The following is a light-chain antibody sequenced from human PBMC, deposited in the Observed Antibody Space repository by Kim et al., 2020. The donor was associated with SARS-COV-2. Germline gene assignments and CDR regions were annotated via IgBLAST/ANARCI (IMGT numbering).Light chain of an antibody. CDR2: DVS. J-gene: IGKJ4*01. CDR3: QQYGTSPLT. CDR1: QTVTRSD. V-gene: IGKV3-20*01. Sequence: EIVLTQSPGTLSLSPGERATLSCRASQTVTRSDVAWYQRKPGQTPRLLIYDVSIRAAGIPDRFSGSGSRTDFTLTISGLQPEDFAVYYCQQYGTSPLTFGGGTKVDIK.